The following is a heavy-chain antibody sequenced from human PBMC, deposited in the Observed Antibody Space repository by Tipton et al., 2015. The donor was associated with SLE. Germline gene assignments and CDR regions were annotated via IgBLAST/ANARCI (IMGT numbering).Heavy chain of an antibody. J-gene: IGHJ3*02. CDR3: ARRGNYDILTAHDAFDI. V-gene: IGHV4-61*09. Sequence: TLSLTCTVSGGSISSGSYYWSWIRQPAGKGLEWIGHIYTSGSTNYNPSLKSRVTISVDTSKNQFSLKLSSVTAADTAVYYCARRGNYDILTAHDAFDIWGQGTMVTVSS. CDR2: IYTSGST. CDR1: GGSISSGSYY. D-gene: IGHD3-9*01.